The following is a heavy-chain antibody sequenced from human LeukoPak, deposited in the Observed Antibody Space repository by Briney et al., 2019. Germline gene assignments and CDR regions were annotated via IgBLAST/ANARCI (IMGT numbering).Heavy chain of an antibody. Sequence: KASETLSLTCTVSGDSIRSCSYYWARIRQPPGKGLEWIGTIYYSGSTYYNPSLKSRVTISVDTSKKQFSLKLSSVTAADTAVYYCARQDGCYYYWFDPWGQGTLVTVSS. J-gene: IGHJ5*02. D-gene: IGHD3-10*01. V-gene: IGHV4-39*01. CDR3: ARQDGCYYYWFDP. CDR1: GDSIRSCSYY. CDR2: IYYSGST.